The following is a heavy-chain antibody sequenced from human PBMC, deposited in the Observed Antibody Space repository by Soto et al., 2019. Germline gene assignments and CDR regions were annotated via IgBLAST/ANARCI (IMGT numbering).Heavy chain of an antibody. J-gene: IGHJ6*02. Sequence: QVQLVESGGGVVQPGRSLRLSCVGSGFPFWHYGMHWVRQAPGKGLGWVAVIWSDGKKESYADFVKGRFAISRDNFKATLYLQMNCLRAEDTAVYYCARDRDGGWFHMEVWGQGTTVTGSS. V-gene: IGHV3-33*01. CDR1: GFPFWHYG. CDR3: ARDRDGGWFHMEV. D-gene: IGHD6-19*01. CDR2: IWSDGKKE.